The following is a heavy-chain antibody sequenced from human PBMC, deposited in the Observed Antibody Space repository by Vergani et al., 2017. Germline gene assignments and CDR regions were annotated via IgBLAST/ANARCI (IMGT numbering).Heavy chain of an antibody. CDR1: GYSFTSYW. CDR2: IYPGDSDT. CDR3: AREKGYSSSWYGDAFDI. J-gene: IGHJ3*02. Sequence: EVQLVQSGAEVKKPGESLKISCKGSGYSFTSYWIGWVRQMPGKGLEWMGLIYPGDSDTRYSPSFQGQVTISADKSISTAYLHWSSLKASDTAMYYCAREKGYSSSWYGDAFDIWGQGTMVTVSS. V-gene: IGHV5-51*03. D-gene: IGHD6-13*01.